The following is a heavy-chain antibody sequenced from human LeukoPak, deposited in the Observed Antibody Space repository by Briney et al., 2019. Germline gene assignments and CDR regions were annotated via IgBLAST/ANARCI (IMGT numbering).Heavy chain of an antibody. Sequence: PGGSLRLSCAASGFTFSSYWLSWVRQGPGKGREGVANIKKDGSEKDYVDSVKGRFTISSNNAHSSLYLQMNSLRAEDTAMYHCTTDYGPSSWYFDYWGQGTLVTVSS. CDR1: GFTFSSYW. CDR3: TTDYGPSSWYFDY. D-gene: IGHD6-13*01. J-gene: IGHJ4*02. CDR2: IKKDGSEK. V-gene: IGHV3-7*01.